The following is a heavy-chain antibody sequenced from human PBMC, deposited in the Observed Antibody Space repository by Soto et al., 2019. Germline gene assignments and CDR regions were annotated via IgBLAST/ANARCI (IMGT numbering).Heavy chain of an antibody. CDR1: GYTFTSYG. CDR3: ARDVREYSSSSSVMVWFDP. V-gene: IGHV1-18*01. Sequence: QVQLVQSGAEVKKPGASVKVSCKASGYTFTSYGISWVRQAPGQGLEWMGWISAYNGNTNYAQKLQGRVTMTTDTSTSTAYMELRSLRSDDTAVYYCARDVREYSSSSSVMVWFDPWGQGTLVTVSS. D-gene: IGHD6-6*01. CDR2: ISAYNGNT. J-gene: IGHJ5*02.